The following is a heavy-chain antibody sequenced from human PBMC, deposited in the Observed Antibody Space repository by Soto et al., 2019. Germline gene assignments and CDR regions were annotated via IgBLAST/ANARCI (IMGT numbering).Heavy chain of an antibody. CDR3: ARERRDDFWSGYYLYYYYYMDV. J-gene: IGHJ6*03. CDR2: IKQDGSEE. Sequence: EVQLVESGGGLVQPGGSLRLSCAASGFTFSSYWMSWVCQAPGKGLEWVANIKQDGSEEYYVDSVKGRFTISRDNAKNSLYLQMNILRAEDTAVYYCARERRDDFWSGYYLYYYYYMDVWGKGTTVTVSS. D-gene: IGHD3-3*01. CDR1: GFTFSSYW. V-gene: IGHV3-7*01.